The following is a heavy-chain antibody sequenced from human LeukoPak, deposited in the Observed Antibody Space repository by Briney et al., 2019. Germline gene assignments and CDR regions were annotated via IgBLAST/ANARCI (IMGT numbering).Heavy chain of an antibody. V-gene: IGHV3-33*01. CDR1: GFTFSSYG. Sequence: PGGSLRLSCAASGFTFSSYGMHWVRQAPGKGLEWVADIWYDGSNKYYADSVKGRFTISRDNSKNTLYLQMNSLRAEDTAVYYCARDAAVAGTYYYGMDVWGQGTTVTVSS. CDR2: IWYDGSNK. D-gene: IGHD6-19*01. CDR3: ARDAAVAGTYYYGMDV. J-gene: IGHJ6*02.